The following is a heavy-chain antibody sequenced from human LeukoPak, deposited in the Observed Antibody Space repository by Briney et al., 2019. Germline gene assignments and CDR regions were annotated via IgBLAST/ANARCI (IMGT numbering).Heavy chain of an antibody. CDR2: IYSGGST. V-gene: IGHV3-66*01. CDR1: GFTVSSNY. J-gene: IGHJ3*02. CDR3: AISGHDYGGVFDI. Sequence: GGSLRLSCAASGFTVSSNYMSWVRQAPGKGLEWVSVIYSGGSTYYADSVKGRFTISRDNSKNTLYLQMNSLRAEDTAVYYCAISGHDYGGVFDIWGQGTMVTVSS. D-gene: IGHD4-23*01.